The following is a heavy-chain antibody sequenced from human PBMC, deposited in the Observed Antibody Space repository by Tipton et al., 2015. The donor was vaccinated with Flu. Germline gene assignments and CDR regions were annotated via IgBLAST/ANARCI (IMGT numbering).Heavy chain of an antibody. V-gene: IGHV1-46*01. CDR2: INPSGGST. D-gene: IGHD3-10*01. Sequence: VQLVQSGAEVKKPGASVKVSCKASGYTFTSYYMHWVRQAPGQGLEWMGIINPSGGSTSYAQKFQGRVTMTRDTSTSTVYMELSSLRSEDTAVYYCAGGTGITMVRGVIITQFDYWGQGTLVTVSS. CDR1: GYTFTSYY. CDR3: AGGTGITMVRGVIITQFDY. J-gene: IGHJ4*02.